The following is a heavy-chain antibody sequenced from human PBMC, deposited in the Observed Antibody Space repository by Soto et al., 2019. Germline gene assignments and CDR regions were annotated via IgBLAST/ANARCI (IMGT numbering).Heavy chain of an antibody. D-gene: IGHD6-6*01. CDR3: AREYSNSPEAFDF. Sequence: SETLSLTCTVPGVSVNNDNYYWSWLRQPPGKGLEWIGYIYYTGSTTNTPSLKSRVTISLDTSRNHFSLSLSSVTAADTAVFYCAREYSNSPEAFDFWGRGTLVTVSS. CDR1: GVSVNNDNYY. V-gene: IGHV4-61*03. J-gene: IGHJ4*02. CDR2: IYYTGST.